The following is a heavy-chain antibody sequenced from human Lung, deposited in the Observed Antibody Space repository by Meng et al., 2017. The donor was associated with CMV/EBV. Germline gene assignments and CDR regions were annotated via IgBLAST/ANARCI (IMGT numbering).Heavy chain of an antibody. V-gene: IGHV1-24*01. CDR3: ATGHYDSRGYYSRTLSY. CDR1: GYTLTELS. CDR2: FDPEDGET. Sequence: SVXVSXXVSGYTLTELSRHWVRQAPGKGLEWMGGFDPEDGETIYAQHFQGRVTMTEDTSTDTAYMELSSLTSEDTAVYYCATGHYDSRGYYSRTLSYWGQGTXVTVSS. J-gene: IGHJ4*02. D-gene: IGHD3-22*01.